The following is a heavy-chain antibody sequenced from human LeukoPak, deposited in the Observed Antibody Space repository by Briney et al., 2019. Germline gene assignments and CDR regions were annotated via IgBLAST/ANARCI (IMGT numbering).Heavy chain of an antibody. CDR3: ARGYYDFWSGPFDY. CDR1: GGSISSYY. D-gene: IGHD3-3*01. CDR2: IYYSGST. Sequence: PSETLSLTCTVSGGSISSYYWSWIRQPPGKGLEWIGYIYYSGSTNYNPSLKSRVTISVDTSKNQFSLKLSSVTAADTAVYYCARGYYDFWSGPFDYWGQGTLVTVSS. V-gene: IGHV4-59*01. J-gene: IGHJ4*02.